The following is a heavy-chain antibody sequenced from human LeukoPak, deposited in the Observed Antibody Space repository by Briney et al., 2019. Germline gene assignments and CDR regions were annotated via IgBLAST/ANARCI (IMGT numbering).Heavy chain of an antibody. CDR2: IRYDGSTK. J-gene: IGHJ4*02. CDR1: GFSLTGYG. V-gene: IGHV3-30*02. Sequence: RRSLRLSCAASGFSLTGYGMYWVRQAPGKGLEWVTFIRYDGSTKSYADSVKGRFTIARDNSKNTLYLQMNSLRAEDTAVYFCAKDYNNGFDYWGQGALVTVSS. CDR3: AKDYNNGFDY. D-gene: IGHD1-14*01.